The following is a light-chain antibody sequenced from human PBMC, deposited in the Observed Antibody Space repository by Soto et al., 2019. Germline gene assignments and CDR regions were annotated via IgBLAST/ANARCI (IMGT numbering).Light chain of an antibody. Sequence: EIVLTQSPGTLSLSPGERATLSCRASESVSNNYLAWYQRKPGQAPRLLIYGASYRATDIPYGLSGSGSGTDFTLTIARLEAEDFAVYICQQYGGTPPTFGLGTKVEI. V-gene: IGKV3-20*01. CDR3: QQYGGTPPT. CDR2: GAS. J-gene: IGKJ1*01. CDR1: ESVSNNY.